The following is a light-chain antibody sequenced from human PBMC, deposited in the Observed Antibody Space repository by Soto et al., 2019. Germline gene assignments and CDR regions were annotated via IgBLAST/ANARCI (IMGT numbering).Light chain of an antibody. J-gene: IGLJ3*02. CDR3: AALDGVLNGWV. CDR1: SSNIGSNY. CDR2: RTN. V-gene: IGLV1-47*01. Sequence: QSVLTQPPSASGTPGQRVTISCSGSSSNIGSNYVYWYQHLPGTAPKLLMYRTNQRPSGVPDRFSGSKSCTSDSLAILGFRSEDEADYYCAALDGVLNGWVFVGGTKLTVL.